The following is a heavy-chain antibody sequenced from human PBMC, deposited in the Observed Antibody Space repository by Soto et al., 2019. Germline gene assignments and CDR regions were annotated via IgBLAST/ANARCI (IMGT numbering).Heavy chain of an antibody. CDR2: IYYSGST. CDR3: ARLGDYDGGLAFDY. J-gene: IGHJ4*02. V-gene: IGHV4-39*01. CDR1: GGSISSSSYY. Sequence: SETLSLTCTVSGGSISSSSYYWGWIRQPPGKGLEWIGGIYYSGSTYYNPSLKSRVTISVDTSKNQFSLKLSSVTAADTAVYYCARLGDYDGGLAFDYWGQGTLVTVSS. D-gene: IGHD3-16*01.